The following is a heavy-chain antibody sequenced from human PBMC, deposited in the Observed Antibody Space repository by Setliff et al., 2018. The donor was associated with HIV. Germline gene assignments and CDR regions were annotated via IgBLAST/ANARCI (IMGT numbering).Heavy chain of an antibody. J-gene: IGHJ6*03. CDR1: GGSIGSGGYY. CDR3: ARRRPPPSGFYSKYYMDV. V-gene: IGHV4-31*03. D-gene: IGHD3-3*01. Sequence: PSETLSLTCTVSGGSIGSGGYYWSWIRQHPGKGLEGIGYIYYSGTTHYNPSLKSRVTRSVDTSKNQISLRLSSVTAADTAVYYWARRRPPPSGFYSKYYMDVWGKGTTVTVSS. CDR2: IYYSGTT.